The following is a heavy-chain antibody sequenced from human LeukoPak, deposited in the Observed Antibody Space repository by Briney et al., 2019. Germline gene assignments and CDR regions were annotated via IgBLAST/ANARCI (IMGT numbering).Heavy chain of an antibody. CDR2: IHYSGST. CDR1: GGAVSSDNYY. V-gene: IGHV4-61*01. CDR3: TRTNYGDYNWFDP. Sequence: SETLSLTCTVSGGAVSSDNYYWSWIRQPPGQGLEWIGYIHYSGSTKYNPSLKSRVTMSVDTPKNQFSLKVTSVTAADTAIYYCTRTNYGDYNWFDPWGQGTLVTVSS. D-gene: IGHD4-17*01. J-gene: IGHJ5*02.